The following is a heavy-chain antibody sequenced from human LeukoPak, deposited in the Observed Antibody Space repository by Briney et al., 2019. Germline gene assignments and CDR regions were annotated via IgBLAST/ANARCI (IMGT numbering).Heavy chain of an antibody. D-gene: IGHD2-21*02. CDR1: RFTFTSHE. J-gene: IGHJ4*02. Sequence: GGSLKLSCEASRFTFTSHEMNWVRQPPGQGLEWISYISSSSSNIYYTDSVRGRFTVSRDNTKNSVYLQMNSLRAEDTAVYYCARGPDCGCDCFPSTYYFDYWGEGTLVTVSS. V-gene: IGHV3-21*04. CDR2: ISSSSSNI. CDR3: ARGPDCGCDCFPSTYYFDY.